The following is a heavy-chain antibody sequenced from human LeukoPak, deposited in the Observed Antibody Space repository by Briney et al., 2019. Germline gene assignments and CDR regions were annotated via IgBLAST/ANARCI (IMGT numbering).Heavy chain of an antibody. CDR1: GFTFYDYG. D-gene: IGHD1-26*01. Sequence: GGSLRLSCAASGFTFYDYGMSWVRQAPGKGLEWVSGINWNGGRTGYADSVKGRFTISRDNAQNSLYLQMNSLRAEDTALYYCARAGRSYYYDYFDYWGQGTLVTVSS. J-gene: IGHJ4*02. CDR3: ARAGRSYYYDYFDY. V-gene: IGHV3-20*04. CDR2: INWNGGRT.